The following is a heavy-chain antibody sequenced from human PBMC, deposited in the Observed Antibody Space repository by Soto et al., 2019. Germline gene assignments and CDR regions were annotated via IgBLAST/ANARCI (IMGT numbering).Heavy chain of an antibody. Sequence: SETLSLTCTVSGGSISSYYWSWIRQPPGKGLEWIGDIYYSGSTNYNPSLKSRVTISVDTSKNQFSLKLSSVTAADTAVYYCARGRYSSSTFSYYYYMDVWGKGTTVTVSS. V-gene: IGHV4-59*12. CDR1: GGSISSYY. CDR2: IYYSGST. D-gene: IGHD6-6*01. J-gene: IGHJ6*03. CDR3: ARGRYSSSTFSYYYYMDV.